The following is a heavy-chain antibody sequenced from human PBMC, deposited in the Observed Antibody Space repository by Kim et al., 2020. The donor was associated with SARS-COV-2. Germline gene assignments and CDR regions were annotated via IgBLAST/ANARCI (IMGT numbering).Heavy chain of an antibody. J-gene: IGHJ4*02. CDR2: IDVANTNT. CDR1: GYTFTSYC. CDR3: ARDGRSVDYYFVY. Sequence: ASVKVSCKASGYTFTSYCMHWVRQAPGQSLEWMGWIDVANTNTHYSENFQGRVTISRDTSMTTVYIELSSLRSDDTAVYYCARDGRSVDYYFVYRGQGSLVTASS. V-gene: IGHV1-3*01.